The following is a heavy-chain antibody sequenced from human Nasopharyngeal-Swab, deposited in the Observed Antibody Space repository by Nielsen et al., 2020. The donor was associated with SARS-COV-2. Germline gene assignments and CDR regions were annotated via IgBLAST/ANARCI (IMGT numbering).Heavy chain of an antibody. CDR3: ARDHYGSGSPSMDV. CDR1: GGSVSSGSYY. D-gene: IGHD3-10*01. CDR2: IYYSGST. Sequence: SETLSLTCTVSGGSVSSGSYYWSWIRQPQGKGLEWIGNIYYSGSTNYHPSLKSRVTISVDTSKNQFALKLSSVTAAGTAVYYCARDHYGSGSPSMDVWGQGTTVTVSS. J-gene: IGHJ6*02. V-gene: IGHV4-61*01.